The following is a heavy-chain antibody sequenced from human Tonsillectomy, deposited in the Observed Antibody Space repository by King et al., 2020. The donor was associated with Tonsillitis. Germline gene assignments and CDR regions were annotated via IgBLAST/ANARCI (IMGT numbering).Heavy chain of an antibody. CDR2: INPNRGDT. Sequence: LQLVQSGAEVKKPGASVKVSCKASGFSLTDQYMHWVRQAPGQGLEWMGWINPNRGDTNYAQKFQGKVTMTRDTSINTIYMELSSLRSDDTAVYYCARGVFGQNVVDWFDPWGQGTLVTVSS. CDR1: GFSLTDQY. J-gene: IGHJ5*02. V-gene: IGHV1-2*02. D-gene: IGHD3-3*01. CDR3: ARGVFGQNVVDWFDP.